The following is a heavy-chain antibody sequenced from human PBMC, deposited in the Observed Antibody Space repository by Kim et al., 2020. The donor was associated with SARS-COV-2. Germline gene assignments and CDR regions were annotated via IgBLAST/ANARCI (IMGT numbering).Heavy chain of an antibody. CDR2: INHSGST. Sequence: SETLSLTCAVYGGSFSGYYWSWIRQPPGKGLEWIGEINHSGSTNYNPSLKSRVTISVDTSKNQFSLKLSSVTAADTAVYYCARGPGGSGSSNYGMDVWGQGTTVTVSS. D-gene: IGHD3-10*01. CDR3: ARGPGGSGSSNYGMDV. CDR1: GGSFSGYY. J-gene: IGHJ6*02. V-gene: IGHV4-34*01.